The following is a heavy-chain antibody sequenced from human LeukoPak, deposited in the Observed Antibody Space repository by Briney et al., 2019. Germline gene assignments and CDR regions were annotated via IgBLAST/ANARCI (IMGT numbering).Heavy chain of an antibody. CDR2: ISYSGNT. J-gene: IGHJ3*02. Sequence: SETLSLSCTVSGGSVSSDYFYWIWLRQPPGTGLEWLGYISYSGNTNYNPSLKSRVTISVDTSKNQFSLKLSSVTAADTAIYYCARDFTGSYFAFDIWGQGTMVTVSS. V-gene: IGHV4-61*01. CDR1: GGSVSSDYFY. CDR3: ARDFTGSYFAFDI. D-gene: IGHD1-26*01.